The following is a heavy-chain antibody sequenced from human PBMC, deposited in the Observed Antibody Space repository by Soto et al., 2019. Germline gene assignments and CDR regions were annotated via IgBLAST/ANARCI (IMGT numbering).Heavy chain of an antibody. J-gene: IGHJ6*02. Sequence: SETLSLTCAVYGGSFSGYYWSLIRQPPGKGLEWIGEINHSGSTNYNPSLKSRVTISVDTSKNQFSLKLSSVTAADTAVYYCASIAVAGTYYGMDVWGQGTTVTVSS. CDR1: GGSFSGYY. CDR3: ASIAVAGTYYGMDV. V-gene: IGHV4-34*01. D-gene: IGHD6-19*01. CDR2: INHSGST.